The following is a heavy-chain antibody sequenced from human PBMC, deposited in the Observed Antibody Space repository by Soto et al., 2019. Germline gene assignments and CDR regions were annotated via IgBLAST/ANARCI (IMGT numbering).Heavy chain of an antibody. Sequence: QVQLQQWGAGLLKPSETLSLMCAVYGESFNDYYWSWIRQPPGKGLEWIGEVNHSGSTNYNPSLKSRVTMSVDTSKRQFSLKLTSVTAADTAVYYCARERAGSSRRGNYWGQGTLVTVSS. CDR1: GESFNDYY. V-gene: IGHV4-34*01. CDR2: VNHSGST. D-gene: IGHD6-13*01. CDR3: ARERAGSSRRGNY. J-gene: IGHJ4*02.